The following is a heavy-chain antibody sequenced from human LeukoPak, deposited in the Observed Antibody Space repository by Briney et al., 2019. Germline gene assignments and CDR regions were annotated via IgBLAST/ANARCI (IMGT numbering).Heavy chain of an antibody. CDR1: GFTLRIYG. CDR3: TKDVGNSYGFDN. Sequence: GGSLRLSCAASGFTLRIYGMSWVRQAPGKGLEWVSTISGSGGSTYYADSVKGRFTISRDKSKNTLYLQMNSLTAEDTAVYYCTKDVGNSYGFDNWGQGTLVTVSS. J-gene: IGHJ4*02. D-gene: IGHD5-18*01. CDR2: ISGSGGST. V-gene: IGHV3-23*01.